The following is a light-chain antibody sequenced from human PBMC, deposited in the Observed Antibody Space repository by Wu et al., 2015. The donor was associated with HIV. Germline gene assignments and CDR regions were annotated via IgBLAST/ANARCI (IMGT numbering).Light chain of an antibody. CDR3: HQSWTWPPDS. CDR2: GAS. CDR1: QSISSK. Sequence: EIVMTQSPATLSVSPGERATLSCRASQSISSKLSWYQQRPGQAPRLLIYGASTRATGIPVRFSGSGSGTEFTLTISNLQSEDFAVYYCHQSWTWPPDSFGQGTKVEIK. J-gene: IGKJ2*03. V-gene: IGKV3-15*01.